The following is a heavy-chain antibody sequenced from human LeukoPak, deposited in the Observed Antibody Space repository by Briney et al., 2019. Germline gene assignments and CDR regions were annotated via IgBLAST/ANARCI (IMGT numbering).Heavy chain of an antibody. V-gene: IGHV3-13*01. CDR1: GFTFSSHD. CDR3: ARGDMVRGVIMAFDP. CDR2: IGTAGDT. D-gene: IGHD3-10*01. Sequence: GGPLRLSCAASGFTFSSHDMHWDRQATGKGLEWVSAIGTAGDTYYPGSVKGRFTISRENAKNSLYLQMNSLRAEDTAVYYCARGDMVRGVIMAFDPWGQGTLVTVSS. J-gene: IGHJ5*02.